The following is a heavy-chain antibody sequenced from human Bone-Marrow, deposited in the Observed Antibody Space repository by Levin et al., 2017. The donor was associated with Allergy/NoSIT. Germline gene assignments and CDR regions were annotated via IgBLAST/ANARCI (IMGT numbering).Heavy chain of an antibody. V-gene: IGHV3-23*01. CDR2: ISGSGTIT. D-gene: IGHD6-19*01. J-gene: IGHJ4*02. Sequence: GESLKISCAASGFTFSSYAMSWVRQAPGKGLEWVSSISGSGTITHYAESGKGRLPIPRDISKNMLHLQMNSLRTADTAIYFCAKAGLAVAGYYFDSWGQGPLVTVSS. CDR3: AKAGLAVAGYYFDS. CDR1: GFTFSSYA.